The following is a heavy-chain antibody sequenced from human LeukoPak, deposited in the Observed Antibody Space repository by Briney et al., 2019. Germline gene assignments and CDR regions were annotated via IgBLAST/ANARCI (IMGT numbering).Heavy chain of an antibody. V-gene: IGHV3-53*01. J-gene: IGHJ4*02. CDR3: ARSERYFDWLSFDY. Sequence: GGSLRLSCAASGFTVSSNYMSWVRQALGKGLEWVSVIYSGGSTYYADSVKGRFTISRDNSKNTLYLQMNSLRAEDTAVYYCARSERYFDWLSFDYWGQGTLVTVSS. CDR2: IYSGGST. D-gene: IGHD3-9*01. CDR1: GFTVSSNY.